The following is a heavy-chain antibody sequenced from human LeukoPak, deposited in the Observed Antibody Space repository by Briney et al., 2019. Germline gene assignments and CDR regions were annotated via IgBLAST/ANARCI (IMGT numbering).Heavy chain of an antibody. CDR2: ISGSGGST. J-gene: IGHJ4*02. Sequence: GGSLRLSCAASGFTFSSYAMSWVRQAPGKGLEWVSAISGSGGSTYYADSVKGRFTISRDNSKNTLYLQMNSLRAEDTAVYYCAKDRDCSSASCYFDYWGQGTLVTVSS. CDR3: AKDRDCSSASCYFDY. CDR1: GFTFSSYA. D-gene: IGHD2-2*01. V-gene: IGHV3-23*01.